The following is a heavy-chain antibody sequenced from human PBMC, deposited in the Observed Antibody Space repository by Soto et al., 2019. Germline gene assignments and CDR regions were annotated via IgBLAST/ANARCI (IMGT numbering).Heavy chain of an antibody. Sequence: GGSLRLSCAASGFTFSSYGMHWVRQAPGKGLEWVAVISYDGSNKYYADSVKGRFTISRDNSKNTLYLQMNSLRAEDTAVYYCAKGTLEWIFHYYYYGMDVWGQGTTVTVSS. CDR3: AKGTLEWIFHYYYYGMDV. V-gene: IGHV3-30*18. J-gene: IGHJ6*02. D-gene: IGHD3-3*01. CDR1: GFTFSSYG. CDR2: ISYDGSNK.